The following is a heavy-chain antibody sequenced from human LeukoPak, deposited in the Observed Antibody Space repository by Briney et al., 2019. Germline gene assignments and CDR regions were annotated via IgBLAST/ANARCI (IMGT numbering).Heavy chain of an antibody. CDR1: GFTFSTYW. J-gene: IGHJ4*02. CDR3: AREVATFDY. CDR2: INSDGSST. V-gene: IGHV3-74*01. D-gene: IGHD5-12*01. Sequence: GGSLRLSCAASGFTFSTYWMHWVRQAPGKGLVWVSRINSDGSSTSYADSVKGRFTISRDNAKNTLYLQVNSLRVEDTAVYYCAREVATFDYWGQGTLVPVSS.